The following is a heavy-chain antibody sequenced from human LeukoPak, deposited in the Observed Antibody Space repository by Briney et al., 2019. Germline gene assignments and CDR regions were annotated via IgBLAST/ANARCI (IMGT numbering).Heavy chain of an antibody. CDR1: GYTFTSYG. CDR3: ARDPQLSYYDFWSVYYYGMDV. CDR2: ISAYNGNT. J-gene: IGHJ6*02. Sequence: GASVTVSCKASGYTFTSYGISWVRQAPGQGLEWMGWISAYNGNTNYARKLQGRVTMTTDTSTSTAYMELRSLRSDDTAVYYCARDPQLSYYDFWSVYYYGMDVWGQGTTVTVSS. D-gene: IGHD3-3*01. V-gene: IGHV1-18*01.